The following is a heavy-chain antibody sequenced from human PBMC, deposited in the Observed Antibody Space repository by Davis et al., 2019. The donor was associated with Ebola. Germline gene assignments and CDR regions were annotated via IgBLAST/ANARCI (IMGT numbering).Heavy chain of an antibody. CDR3: ARDSDYYDSSGYYYWVDY. CDR2: ISAYNGNT. D-gene: IGHD3-22*01. J-gene: IGHJ4*02. CDR1: GYTFTSYG. Sequence: ASVKVSCKASGYTFTSYGISWVRQAPGQGLEWMGWISAYNGNTNYAQKLQGRVTMTTDTSTSTAHMELSSLRSEDTAVYYCARDSDYYDSSGYYYWVDYWGQGTLVTVSS. V-gene: IGHV1-18*01.